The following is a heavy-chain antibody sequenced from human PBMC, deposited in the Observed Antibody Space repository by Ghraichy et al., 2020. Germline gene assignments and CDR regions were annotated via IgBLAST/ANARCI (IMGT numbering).Heavy chain of an antibody. CDR3: ATAQDCSNTNCYRAFDI. V-gene: IGHV3-30-3*01. CDR2: ISHDGTNK. J-gene: IGHJ3*02. D-gene: IGHD2-2*01. Sequence: GALRLSCAASGFSFNSNAMNWVRQAPGKGLEWVAVISHDGTNKDYVDSVKGRFTISRDKSENTLYLQMNSLRPEDTAVYYCATAQDCSNTNCYRAFDIWGQGTMVTVSS. CDR1: GFSFNSNA.